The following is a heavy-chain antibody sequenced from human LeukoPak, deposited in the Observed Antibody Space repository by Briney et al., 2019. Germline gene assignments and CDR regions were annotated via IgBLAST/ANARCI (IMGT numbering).Heavy chain of an antibody. J-gene: IGHJ4*02. Sequence: GSVKVSCKASGYTFTSYGISWVRQAPGQGLEWMGWISAYNGNTNYAQKLQGRVTMTTDTSTSTAYMELRSLRSDDTAVYYCARGREVLWSNPYDYWGQGTLVTVSS. CDR2: ISAYNGNT. V-gene: IGHV1-18*01. D-gene: IGHD3-10*01. CDR1: GYTFTSYG. CDR3: ARGREVLWSNPYDY.